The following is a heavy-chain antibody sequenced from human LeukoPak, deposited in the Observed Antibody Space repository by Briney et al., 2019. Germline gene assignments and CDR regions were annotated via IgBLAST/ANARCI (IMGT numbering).Heavy chain of an antibody. CDR3: ARDCSGGSCYFDY. D-gene: IGHD2-15*01. Sequence: ASVKVSCKASGYTFTGYYMHWVRQAPGQGLEWMGWISAYNGNTNYAQKLQGRVTMTTDTSTSTAYMELRSLRSDDTAVYYCARDCSGGSCYFDYWGQGTLVTVSS. CDR2: ISAYNGNT. V-gene: IGHV1-18*04. CDR1: GYTFTGYY. J-gene: IGHJ4*02.